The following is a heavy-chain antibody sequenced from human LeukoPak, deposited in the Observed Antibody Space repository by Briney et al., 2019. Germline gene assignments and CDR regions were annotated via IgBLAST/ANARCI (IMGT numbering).Heavy chain of an antibody. CDR2: IYPGDFDT. CDR1: GYNFATYW. CDR3: AGLNIVQTAVAH. D-gene: IGHD1-26*01. Sequence: GESLKISCKGSGYNFATYWIGWARQMPGKGLEWMGIIYPGDFDTRYNPSFQGQVTFSVDRSITTAYLHWSSLKTSDTAIYFCAGLNIVQTAVAHWGQGTLVSVSP. V-gene: IGHV5-51*01. J-gene: IGHJ4*02.